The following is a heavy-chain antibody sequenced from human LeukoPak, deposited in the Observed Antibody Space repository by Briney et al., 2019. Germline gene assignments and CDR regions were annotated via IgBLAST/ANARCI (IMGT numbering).Heavy chain of an antibody. CDR3: ARDRGTWNDDGFDY. V-gene: IGHV4-4*07. Sequence: SETLSLTCTVSGGSIGSYYWSWIRQPAGKGLEWIGRIYISGSTNYNPSLKSRVTISVDTSKNQFSLKLSSVTAADTAVYYCARDRGTWNDDGFDYWGQGTLVTVSS. CDR2: IYISGST. J-gene: IGHJ4*02. CDR1: GGSIGSYY. D-gene: IGHD1-1*01.